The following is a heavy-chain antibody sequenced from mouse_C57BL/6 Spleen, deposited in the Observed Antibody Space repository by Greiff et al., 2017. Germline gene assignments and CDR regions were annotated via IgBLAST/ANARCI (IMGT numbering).Heavy chain of an antibody. Sequence: QVQLQQSGAELARPGASVKMSCKASGYTFTSYTMHWVKQRPGQGLEWIGYINPSSGYTKYNQKFKDKATLTADKSSSTAYMQLSSLTSEDSAVYYCARDYDYLYAMDYWGQGTSVTVSS. CDR2: INPSSGYT. D-gene: IGHD2-4*01. CDR1: GYTFTSYT. V-gene: IGHV1-4*01. J-gene: IGHJ4*01. CDR3: ARDYDYLYAMDY.